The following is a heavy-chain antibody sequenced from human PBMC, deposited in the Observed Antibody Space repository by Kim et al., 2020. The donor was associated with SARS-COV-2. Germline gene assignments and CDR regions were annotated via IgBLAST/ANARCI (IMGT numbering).Heavy chain of an antibody. CDR3: AKDFTFGGVIVWDHFDY. CDR2: ISGSGGST. CDR1: GFTFSSYA. V-gene: IGHV3-23*01. Sequence: GGSLRLSCAASGFTFSSYAMSWVRQAPGKGLEWVSAISGSGGSTYYADSVKGRFTISRDNSKNTLYLQMNSLRAEDTAVYYCAKDFTFGGVIVWDHFDYWGQGTLVTVSS. J-gene: IGHJ4*02. D-gene: IGHD3-16*02.